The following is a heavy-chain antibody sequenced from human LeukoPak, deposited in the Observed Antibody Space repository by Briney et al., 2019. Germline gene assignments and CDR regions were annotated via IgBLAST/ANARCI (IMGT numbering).Heavy chain of an antibody. J-gene: IGHJ5*02. CDR1: GGSFSGYY. V-gene: IGHV4-34*01. CDR3: ARPVTIFGVVSFFDP. CDR2: INHSGST. D-gene: IGHD3-3*01. Sequence: SSETLSLTCAVYGGSFSGYYWSWIRQPPGKGLEWIGEINHSGSTNYNPSLKSRVTISVDTSKNQFSLKLSSVTAADTAVYYCARPVTIFGVVSFFDPWGQGTLVTVSS.